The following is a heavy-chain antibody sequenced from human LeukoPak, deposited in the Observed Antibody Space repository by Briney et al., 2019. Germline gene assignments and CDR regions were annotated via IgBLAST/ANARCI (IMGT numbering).Heavy chain of an antibody. CDR3: ARADSGSYNDAFDI. V-gene: IGHV3-7*03. CDR2: IQQDGSEK. J-gene: IGHJ3*02. CDR1: GFTFSSYW. D-gene: IGHD1-26*01. Sequence: PGGSLRLSCAASGFTFSSYWMSWVRQAPGKGLEWVANIQQDGSEKYYVDSVKGRFTISRDNAKNSLYLQMNSLRAEDTAVYYCARADSGSYNDAFDIWGQGTMVTVSS.